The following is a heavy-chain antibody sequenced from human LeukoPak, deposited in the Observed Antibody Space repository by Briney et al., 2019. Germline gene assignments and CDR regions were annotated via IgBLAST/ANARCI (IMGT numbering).Heavy chain of an antibody. CDR2: ISYDGSNK. CDR1: GFTFSTYG. V-gene: IGHV3-30*03. Sequence: GGSLRLSCAASGFTFSTYGMHWVRQAPGKGLEWVAVISYDGSNKYYADSVKGRFTISRDNSKNTLYLQLNSLRAEDTAVYYCACRRGSYSYYFDYWGQGTLVTVSS. D-gene: IGHD1-26*01. J-gene: IGHJ4*02. CDR3: ACRRGSYSYYFDY.